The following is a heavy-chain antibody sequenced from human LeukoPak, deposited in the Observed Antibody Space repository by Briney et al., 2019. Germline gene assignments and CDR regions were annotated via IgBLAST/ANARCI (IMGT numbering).Heavy chain of an antibody. CDR2: ISAYNGNT. J-gene: IGHJ4*02. CDR1: GYTFTSYG. CDR3: VSGATYCSSTSCSLRDYFDY. Sequence: GASVKVSCKASGYTFTSYGISWVRQAPGQGLEWMGWISAYNGNTNYAQKLQGRVTMTTDTSTSTAYMELRSLRSDDTAVYYCVSGATYCSSTSCSLRDYFDYWGQGTLVTVSS. D-gene: IGHD2-2*01. V-gene: IGHV1-18*01.